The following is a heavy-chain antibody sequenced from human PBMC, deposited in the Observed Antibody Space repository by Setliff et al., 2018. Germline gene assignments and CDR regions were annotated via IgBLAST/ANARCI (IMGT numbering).Heavy chain of an antibody. CDR3: ARGGLAAANKKGVFEY. CDR1: GYTFTSYY. Sequence: ASVKVSCKASGYTFTSYYMYWLRQAPGQGPEWMGIINIGGGSSSYAQKFQDRVTMTRDTSTNTVYMEVSSLTSDDSAVYYCARGGLAAANKKGVFEYWGQGTLVTVSS. V-gene: IGHV1-46*01. CDR2: INIGGGSS. J-gene: IGHJ4*02. D-gene: IGHD6-13*01.